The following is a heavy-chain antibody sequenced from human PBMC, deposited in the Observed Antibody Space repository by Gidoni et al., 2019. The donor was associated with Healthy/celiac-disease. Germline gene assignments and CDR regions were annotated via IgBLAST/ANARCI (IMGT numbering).Heavy chain of an antibody. V-gene: IGHV4-61*01. D-gene: IGHD1-26*01. CDR2: LYYSGST. CDR3: ARAGGSWPFDY. J-gene: IGHJ4*02. CDR1: GVSVSSGSYY. Sequence: QVQLQESGPGLVKPSETLSLTCTVSGVSVSSGSYYWSWIRPPPGKGLEWIGYLYYSGSTNSNPSLKSRVTISVDTSKNQFSLKLSSVTAADTAVYYCARAGGSWPFDYWGQGTLVTVSS.